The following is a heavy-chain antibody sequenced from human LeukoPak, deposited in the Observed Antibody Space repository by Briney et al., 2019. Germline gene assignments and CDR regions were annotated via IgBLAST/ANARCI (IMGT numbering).Heavy chain of an antibody. CDR2: IYYSGST. Sequence: SETLSLTCTVSGGSISSYYWSWIRQPPEKGLEWIGYIYYSGSTNYNPSLKSRVTISVDTSKNQFSLKLSSVTAADTAVYYCARHPAAALSSWDWFDPWGQGTLVTVSS. J-gene: IGHJ5*02. CDR1: GGSISSYY. CDR3: ARHPAAALSSWDWFDP. V-gene: IGHV4-59*08. D-gene: IGHD6-13*01.